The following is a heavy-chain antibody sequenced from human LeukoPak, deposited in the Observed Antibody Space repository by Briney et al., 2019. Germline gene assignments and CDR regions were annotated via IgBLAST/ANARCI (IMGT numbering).Heavy chain of an antibody. CDR3: AKDHDNGDYYYYFDS. CDR2: ISDTGRKR. D-gene: IGHD2-21*02. V-gene: IGHV3-23*01. J-gene: IGHJ4*02. Sequence: GGSLRLSCVASGFSFDTYAMSWVRQAPGKGLEWVSGISDTGRKRYYTDSVKGRFTISRDNSKNTLHLQMNSLRAEDMALYFCAKDHDNGDYYYYFDSWGQGTLVTVSS. CDR1: GFSFDTYA.